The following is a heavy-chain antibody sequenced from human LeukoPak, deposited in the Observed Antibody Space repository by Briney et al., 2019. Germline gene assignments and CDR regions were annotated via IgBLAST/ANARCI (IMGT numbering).Heavy chain of an antibody. CDR1: GGPISSGGYY. D-gene: IGHD3-10*01. Sequence: KPSETLSLTCSVSGGPISSGGYYWSWIRQHPGMGLEWIGHVYHSGTTNYDPSLKSRVTISADTSKNQFSLKLNSVTAADTAVYFCARWAVRGVVNFDYWGQGIRVTVSS. J-gene: IGHJ4*02. CDR3: ARWAVRGVVNFDY. CDR2: VYHSGTT. V-gene: IGHV4-31*03.